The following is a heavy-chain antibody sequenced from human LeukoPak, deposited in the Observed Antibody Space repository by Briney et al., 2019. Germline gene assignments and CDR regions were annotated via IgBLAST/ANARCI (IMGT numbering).Heavy chain of an antibody. CDR2: IYYSGNT. D-gene: IGHD7-27*01. V-gene: IGHV4-59*01. CDR3: ARLTGALDY. CDR1: GGSINYYY. Sequence: SETLSLTCTVSGGSINYYYWSWIRQPPGKGLEWIGYIYYSGNTNYNPSLKSRVTISVDTSKNQFSLKLSSVTAADTAVYYCARLTGALDYWGQGTLVTVSS. J-gene: IGHJ4*02.